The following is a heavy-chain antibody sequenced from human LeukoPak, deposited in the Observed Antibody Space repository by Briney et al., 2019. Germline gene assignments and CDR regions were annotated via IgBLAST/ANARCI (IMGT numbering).Heavy chain of an antibody. J-gene: IGHJ6*03. D-gene: IGHD3-10*01. CDR1: GFTFSSYA. CDR2: ISGSGGST. Sequence: PGGSLRLSCAASGFTFSSYAMSWVRQAPGKGLEWVSAISGSGGSTYYADSVKGRFTISRDNSKNTLYLQMNSLRAEDTAVYYCAKDYEWEVRGVITSKIYYMDVWGKGTTVTVSS. CDR3: AKDYEWEVRGVITSKIYYMDV. V-gene: IGHV3-23*01.